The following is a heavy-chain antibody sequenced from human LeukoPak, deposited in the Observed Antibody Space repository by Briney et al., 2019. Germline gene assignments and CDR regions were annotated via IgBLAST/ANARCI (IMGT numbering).Heavy chain of an antibody. V-gene: IGHV1-8*01. CDR1: GYPFSSYD. CDR3: ARGPPESTSSDS. Sequence: ASVKVSCKASGYPFSSYDVNWARQAAGQGLEWIGWMRPNNGNTGYAQKFQDRVTMTRDTSINTAYMELRSLTSEDTAVYYCARGPPESTSSDSWGQGTLVTISS. J-gene: IGHJ4*02. CDR2: MRPNNGNT. D-gene: IGHD2-2*01.